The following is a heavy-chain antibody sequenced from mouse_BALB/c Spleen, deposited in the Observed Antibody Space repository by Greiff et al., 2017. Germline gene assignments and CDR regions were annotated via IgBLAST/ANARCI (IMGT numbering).Heavy chain of an antibody. V-gene: IGHV5-17*02. CDR3: ARDFLYDYDEGDAMDY. D-gene: IGHD2-4*01. CDR2: ISSGSSTI. Sequence: EVQLVESGGGLVQPGGSRKLSCAASGFTFSSFGMHWVRQAPEKGLEWVAYISSGSSTIYYADTVKGRFTISRDNPKNTLFLQMTSLRSEDTAMYYCARDFLYDYDEGDAMDYWGQGTSVTVSS. CDR1: GFTFSSFG. J-gene: IGHJ4*01.